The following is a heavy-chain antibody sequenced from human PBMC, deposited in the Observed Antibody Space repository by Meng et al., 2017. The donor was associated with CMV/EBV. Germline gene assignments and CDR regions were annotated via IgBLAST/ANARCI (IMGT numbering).Heavy chain of an antibody. V-gene: IGHV1-2*02. J-gene: IGHJ4*02. CDR2: INPNSGGT. D-gene: IGHD2-15*01. Sequence: ASVKVSCKASGYTFTGYYMHWVRQAPGQGLEWMGWINPNSGGTNYAQKFQGRVTMTRDTSISTAYMELSRLRSDDTAVYCCARVLRYCSGGSCYSGGYSFDYWGQGTLVTVSS. CDR1: GYTFTGYY. CDR3: ARVLRYCSGGSCYSGGYSFDY.